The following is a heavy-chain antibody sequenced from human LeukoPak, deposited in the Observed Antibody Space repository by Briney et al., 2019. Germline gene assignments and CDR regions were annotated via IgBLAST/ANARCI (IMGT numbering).Heavy chain of an antibody. CDR1: GGSLSSYY. CDR3: AREVAAAGSRDFDY. V-gene: IGHV4-4*07. D-gene: IGHD6-13*01. CDR2: IYTSGST. J-gene: IGHJ4*02. Sequence: SETLSLTCPVSGGSLSSYYWSWIRQPAGKGLEWIGRIYTSGSTNYNPSLKSRVTMSVATSKTQFSLKLSSVTAADTAVYYCAREVAAAGSRDFDYWGQGTLVTVSS.